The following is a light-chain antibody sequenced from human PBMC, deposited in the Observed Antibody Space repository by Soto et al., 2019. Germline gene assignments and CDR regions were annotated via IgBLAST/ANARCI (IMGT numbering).Light chain of an antibody. Sequence: DIQMTQSPSSLSASVGDRITITCRASQSISSYLNWYQQKPGKAPKLLMYAASSLQSGVPSRFSGSGSGTDFTLTISSLQPEDFATYYCQQSYSTPWTFGQGTNVEIK. J-gene: IGKJ1*01. CDR2: AAS. CDR3: QQSYSTPWT. V-gene: IGKV1-39*01. CDR1: QSISSY.